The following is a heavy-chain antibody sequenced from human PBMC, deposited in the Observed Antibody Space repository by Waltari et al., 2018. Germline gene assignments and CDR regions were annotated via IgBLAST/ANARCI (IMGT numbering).Heavy chain of an antibody. J-gene: IGHJ4*02. Sequence: QVQLVQSGAEVKKPGASVKVSCKASVYTFTSYAMHWVRQAPGQRLEWMGWINAGNGNTKYSQKFQGRVTITRDTSASTAYMELSSLRSKDTAVHYCARGDYSNYELDYWGQGTLVTVSS. CDR3: ARGDYSNYELDY. D-gene: IGHD4-4*01. CDR2: INAGNGNT. CDR1: VYTFTSYA. V-gene: IGHV1-3*01.